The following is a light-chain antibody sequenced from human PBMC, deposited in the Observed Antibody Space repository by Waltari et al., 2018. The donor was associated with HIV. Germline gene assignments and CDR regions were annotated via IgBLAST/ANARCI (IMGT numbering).Light chain of an antibody. J-gene: IGKJ5*01. Sequence: EIVLTQSPATLSLSPGERATLSCRASQSVSSYLAWYQQKPGQAPRLLIYDASNRATGIPARFSGSGPGTDFTLTISSLEPEDFAVYYCQQRSNWHRSTFGQGTRLEIK. V-gene: IGKV3D-11*02. CDR2: DAS. CDR1: QSVSSY. CDR3: QQRSNWHRST.